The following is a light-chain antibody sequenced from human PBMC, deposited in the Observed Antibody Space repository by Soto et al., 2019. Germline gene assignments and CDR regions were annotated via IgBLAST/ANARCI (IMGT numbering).Light chain of an antibody. CDR3: QHYGSSPRT. CDR2: GAS. CDR1: QSVSSTY. V-gene: IGKV3-20*01. J-gene: IGKJ1*01. Sequence: EIVLTQSPGTLSLSPGERATLSCRASQSVSSTYLGWYQQKPGQAPRLLIHGASSRATGIPDRFSGSGSGTDFTLTINRLEPEDSAVYYCQHYGSSPRTFGQGTKVEI.